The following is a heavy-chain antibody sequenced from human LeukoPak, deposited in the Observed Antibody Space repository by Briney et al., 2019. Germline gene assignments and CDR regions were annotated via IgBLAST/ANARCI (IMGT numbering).Heavy chain of an antibody. CDR3: SLVHSYGLNWFDP. V-gene: IGHV4-34*01. Sequence: SETLSLTCAVYGGSFSGYYWSWIRQPPGKGLEWIGEINHSGSTNYNPSLKSRVTISVDTSKNQFSLKLSSVTAADTAVYYCSLVHSYGLNWFDPWGQGTLVTVSS. CDR2: INHSGST. CDR1: GGSFSGYY. D-gene: IGHD5-18*01. J-gene: IGHJ5*02.